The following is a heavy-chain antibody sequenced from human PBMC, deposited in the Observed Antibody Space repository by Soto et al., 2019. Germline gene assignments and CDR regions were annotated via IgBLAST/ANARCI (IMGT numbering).Heavy chain of an antibody. Sequence: QVQLVESGGGVVQPGRSLRLSCTASGFTFSSYGMHWVRQAPGKGLEWVAVISYDGSNKYYADSVKGRFTISRDNSKNTRYLQMNSLRAKDTAVYYCAKQSRKGVEKYYFDYWGQGTLVTVSS. V-gene: IGHV3-30*18. CDR3: AKQSRKGVEKYYFDY. CDR1: GFTFSSYG. CDR2: ISYDGSNK. D-gene: IGHD3-16*01. J-gene: IGHJ4*02.